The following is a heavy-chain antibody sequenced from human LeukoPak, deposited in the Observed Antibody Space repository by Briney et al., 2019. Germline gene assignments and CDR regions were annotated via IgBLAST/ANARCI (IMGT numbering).Heavy chain of an antibody. V-gene: IGHV3-21*01. CDR1: GFTFSSYS. D-gene: IGHD5-18*01. Sequence: GGSLRLFCAASGFTFSSYSMNWVRQAPGKGLEWVSSISSSSSYIYYADSVKGRFTISRDNAKNSLYLQMNSLRAVDTAVYYCARDRRYSYGPGYFDLWGRGTLVTVSS. CDR2: ISSSSSYI. CDR3: ARDRRYSYGPGYFDL. J-gene: IGHJ2*01.